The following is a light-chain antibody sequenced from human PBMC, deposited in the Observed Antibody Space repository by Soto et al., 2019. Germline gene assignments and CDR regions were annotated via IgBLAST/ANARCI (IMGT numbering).Light chain of an antibody. CDR3: SSYSSSSTLV. J-gene: IGLJ2*01. CDR2: DVS. CDR1: SSDVGGYNY. V-gene: IGLV2-14*01. Sequence: QSALTLPASVSGSPGQSITISCTGTSSDVGGYNYVSWYQQHPGKAPKLMIYDVSNRLSGVSNRFSGSKSGNTASLTISGLQAEDEADYYCSSYSSSSTLVFGGGTKLTVL.